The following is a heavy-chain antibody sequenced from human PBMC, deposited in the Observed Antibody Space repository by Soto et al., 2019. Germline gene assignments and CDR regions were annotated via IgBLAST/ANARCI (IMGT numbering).Heavy chain of an antibody. V-gene: IGHV1-24*01. CDR2: FDPEDGET. Sequence: ASVKVSCNVSGYTLTELSMHWVRQAPGKGVEWMGGFDPEDGETIYAQKFQGRVTITADKSTSTAYMELSSLRSEDTAVYYCARGFIVVVPAAEGSAFVIWGQGTMVTVSS. D-gene: IGHD2-2*01. CDR3: ARGFIVVVPAAEGSAFVI. J-gene: IGHJ3*02. CDR1: GYTLTELS.